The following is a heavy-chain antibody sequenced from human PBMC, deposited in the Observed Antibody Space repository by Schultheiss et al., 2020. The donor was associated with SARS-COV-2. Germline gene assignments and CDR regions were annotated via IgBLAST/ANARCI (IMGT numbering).Heavy chain of an antibody. CDR1: GGSISSSNW. J-gene: IGHJ4*02. CDR3: ARTYQLLFPFDY. D-gene: IGHD2-2*01. V-gene: IGHV4-4*02. Sequence: SETLSLTCAVSGGSISSSNWWSWVRQPPGKGLEWIGEINHSGSTNYNPSLKSRVTISVDTSKNQFSLKLSSVTAADTAVYYCARTYQLLFPFDYWGQGTLVTVSS. CDR2: INHSGST.